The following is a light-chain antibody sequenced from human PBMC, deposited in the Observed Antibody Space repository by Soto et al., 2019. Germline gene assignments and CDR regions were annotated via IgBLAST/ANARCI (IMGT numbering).Light chain of an antibody. CDR1: RSNIGAGYD. CDR2: GNS. CDR3: QSYDSSLDVV. V-gene: IGLV1-40*01. Sequence: QPVLTQPPSVSGAPGQRVTISCTGSRSNIGAGYDVHWYQQLPGTAPKLLIYGNSNRPSGVPDRFSGSKSGTSASLAITGLQAENEADYYCQSYDSSLDVVFGGGTKLTVL. J-gene: IGLJ2*01.